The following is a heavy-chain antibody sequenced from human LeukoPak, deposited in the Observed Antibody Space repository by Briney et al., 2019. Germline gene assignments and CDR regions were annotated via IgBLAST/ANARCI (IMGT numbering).Heavy chain of an antibody. D-gene: IGHD3-22*01. CDR2: TYSGGST. CDR3: ARVHSDSRGYYQHDY. J-gene: IGHJ4*02. Sequence: PGRSLRLSCAASGFTVSINYMSWVRQAPGKGLEWVSLTYSGGSTYYADSVKGRFTISRDNSKNTLYLQMNSLRAEDTAVYFCARVHSDSRGYYQHDYWGQGTLVTVSS. V-gene: IGHV3-66*01. CDR1: GFTVSINY.